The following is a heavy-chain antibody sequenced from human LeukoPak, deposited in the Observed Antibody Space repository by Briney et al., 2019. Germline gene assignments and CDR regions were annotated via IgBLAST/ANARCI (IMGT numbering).Heavy chain of an antibody. Sequence: GGSLRPSCAASGFTFSSYSMHWVRQAPGKGLEWVAFIRYDGSNKYYADSVKGRFTISRDNSKNTLYLQMHSLRAEDTAVYYCAKDKAYSSGWNTFDYWGQGTLVTVSS. J-gene: IGHJ4*02. CDR2: IRYDGSNK. D-gene: IGHD6-25*01. CDR3: AKDKAYSSGWNTFDY. V-gene: IGHV3-30*02. CDR1: GFTFSSYS.